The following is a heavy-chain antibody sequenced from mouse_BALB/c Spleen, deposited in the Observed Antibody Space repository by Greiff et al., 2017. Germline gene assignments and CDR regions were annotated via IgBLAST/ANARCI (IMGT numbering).Heavy chain of an antibody. J-gene: IGHJ2*01. D-gene: IGHD2-1*01. CDR2: IDPSDSYT. CDR3: ARDGKGNY. Sequence: QVQLQQPGAELVKPGASVKLSCKASGYTFTSYWMHWVKQRPGQGLEWIREIDPSDSYTNYNQKFKGKATLTVDKSSSTAYMQLSSLTSEDSAVYYCARDGKGNYWGQGTTLTVSS. V-gene: IGHV1-69*02. CDR1: GYTFTSYW.